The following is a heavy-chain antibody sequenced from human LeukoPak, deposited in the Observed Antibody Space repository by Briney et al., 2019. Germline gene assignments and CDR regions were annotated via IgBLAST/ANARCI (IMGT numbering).Heavy chain of an antibody. D-gene: IGHD1-26*01. V-gene: IGHV3-48*01. CDR2: ISSSSSTI. CDR3: AKDGVVGATRPYYFDY. J-gene: IGHJ4*02. CDR1: GFTFSSYS. Sequence: PGGSLRLSCAASGFTFSSYSMNWVRQAPGKGLEWVSYISSSSSTIYYADSVKGRFTISRDNSKKTLFLQMNSLRAEDTAVYYCAKDGVVGATRPYYFDYWGQGTLVTVSS.